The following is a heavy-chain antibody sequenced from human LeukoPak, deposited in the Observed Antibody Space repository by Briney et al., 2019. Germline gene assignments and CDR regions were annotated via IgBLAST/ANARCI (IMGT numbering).Heavy chain of an antibody. D-gene: IGHD6-19*01. V-gene: IGHV3-48*01. J-gene: IGHJ4*02. CDR1: GFTFSSYS. CDR3: AKGGRSSGWYDDY. CDR2: ISSSSSTI. Sequence: GGSLRLSCAASGFTFSSYSMNWVRQAPGKGLEWVSYISSSSSTIYYADSMKGRFTISRDNAKNSLYLQMNSLRAEDTAVYYCAKGGRSSGWYDDYWGQGTLVTVSS.